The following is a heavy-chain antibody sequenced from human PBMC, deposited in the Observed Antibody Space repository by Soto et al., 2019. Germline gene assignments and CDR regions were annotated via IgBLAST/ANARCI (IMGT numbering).Heavy chain of an antibody. Sequence: SGQVSCEASGVTSSTHTITWVRQAPGQGLEWMGGIIPLFGTGHKAQKFQGRITIIADKSTSTAYMELSSLRSEDTAVYFCASGSAMGADHWGQGTLVTVSS. V-gene: IGHV1-69*06. CDR3: ASGSAMGADH. D-gene: IGHD5-18*01. CDR1: GVTSSTHT. J-gene: IGHJ5*02. CDR2: IIPLFGTG.